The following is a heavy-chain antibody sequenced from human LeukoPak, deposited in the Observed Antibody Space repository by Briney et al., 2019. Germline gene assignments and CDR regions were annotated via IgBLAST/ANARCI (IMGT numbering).Heavy chain of an antibody. D-gene: IGHD4-23*01. CDR1: GFTFSSYA. CDR3: AKGDDYGANTRLPKYNWFDP. Sequence: GGSLRLSCAASGFTFSSYAMHWIRQAPGKGPEKEAFIRYGGNNKYYADSVKGRFTISRDNSKDTRYLQMNSLRAEDTAVYYCAKGDDYGANTRLPKYNWFDPWGQGTLVTVSS. CDR2: IRYGGNNK. V-gene: IGHV3-30*02. J-gene: IGHJ5*02.